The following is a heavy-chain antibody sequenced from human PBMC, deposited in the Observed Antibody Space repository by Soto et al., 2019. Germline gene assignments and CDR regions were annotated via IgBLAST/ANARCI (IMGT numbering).Heavy chain of an antibody. J-gene: IGHJ6*02. CDR1: GGSISSGGYY. CDR2: IYYSGST. D-gene: IGHD2-2*01. CDR3: AREREEQYPDYYYYYGMDV. Sequence: SETLSLTCTVSGGSISSGGYYWSWIRQHPGKGLEWIGYIYYSGSTYYNPSLKSRVTISVDTSKNQFSLRLSSVTAADTAVYYCAREREEQYPDYYYYYGMDVWGQGTTVTVSS. V-gene: IGHV4-31*03.